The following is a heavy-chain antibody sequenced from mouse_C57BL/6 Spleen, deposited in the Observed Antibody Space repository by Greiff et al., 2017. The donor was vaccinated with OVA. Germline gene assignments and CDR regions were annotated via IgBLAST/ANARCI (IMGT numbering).Heavy chain of an antibody. CDR1: GFSLTSYG. D-gene: IGHD4-1*01. Sequence: VKLMESGPGLVAPSQSLSITCTVSGFSLTSYGVDWVRQSPGKGLEWLGVIWGVGSTNYNSALKSRLSISKDNSKSQVFLKMNSLQTDDTAMYYCARERELGYCDYWGQGTTLTVSS. CDR2: IWGVGST. V-gene: IGHV2-6*01. CDR3: ARERELGYCDY. J-gene: IGHJ2*01.